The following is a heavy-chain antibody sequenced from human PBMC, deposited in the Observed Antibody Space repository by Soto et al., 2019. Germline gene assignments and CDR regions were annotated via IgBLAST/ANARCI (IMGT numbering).Heavy chain of an antibody. CDR2: IYYSGST. J-gene: IGHJ4*02. Sequence: SETLSLTCTVSGGSISSSSYYWGWIRQPPGKGLEWIGSIYYSGSTYYNPSLKSRVTISVDTSKNQFSLKLSSVTAADTAVYYCARTRDQYSSGWYEGYYFDYWGQGTLVTVSS. CDR1: GGSISSSSYY. CDR3: ARTRDQYSSGWYEGYYFDY. D-gene: IGHD6-19*01. V-gene: IGHV4-39*01.